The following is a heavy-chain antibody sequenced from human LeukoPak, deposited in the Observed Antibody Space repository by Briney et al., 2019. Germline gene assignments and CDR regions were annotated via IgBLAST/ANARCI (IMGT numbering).Heavy chain of an antibody. CDR1: GFTFSNYG. CDR3: ARNKAAYYSDY. J-gene: IGHJ4*02. CDR2: TSPTSSNI. V-gene: IGHV3-48*01. D-gene: IGHD3-9*01. Sequence: GGSLRLSCAASGFTFSNYGINWVRQAPGKGLEWISYTSPTSSNIFYADSVKGRFTISRDNAKSSVYLQMNSLRAEDTAVYYCARNKAAYYSDYWGQGTLVTVSS.